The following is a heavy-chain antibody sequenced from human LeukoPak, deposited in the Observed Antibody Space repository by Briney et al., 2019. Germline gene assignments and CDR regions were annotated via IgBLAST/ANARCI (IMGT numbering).Heavy chain of an antibody. Sequence: PSETLSLTCAVYGGSFSGYYWSWVRQPPGKGLEWIGEINHSGSTNYNPSLKSRVTISVDTSKIQFSLKVRSVTAADTAIYYCARRLHQLPIDYWGQGTLVTVSS. CDR3: ARRLHQLPIDY. J-gene: IGHJ4*02. V-gene: IGHV4-34*01. D-gene: IGHD2-2*01. CDR1: GGSFSGYY. CDR2: INHSGST.